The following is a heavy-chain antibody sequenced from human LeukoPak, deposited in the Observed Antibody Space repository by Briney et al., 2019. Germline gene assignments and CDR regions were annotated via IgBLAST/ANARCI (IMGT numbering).Heavy chain of an antibody. CDR1: GFTFSSYG. J-gene: IGHJ3*02. CDR2: IWYDGSNK. Sequence: GGPLRLSCAPPGFTFSSYGMHWVRRAPGKGLEWVAVIWYDGSNKYYADSVKGRFTISRDNSKNTLYLQMNSLRAEVTAVYYCASDHPLPYYDILTGPRDAFDIWGQGTMVTVSS. CDR3: ASDHPLPYYDILTGPRDAFDI. D-gene: IGHD3-9*01. V-gene: IGHV3-33*01.